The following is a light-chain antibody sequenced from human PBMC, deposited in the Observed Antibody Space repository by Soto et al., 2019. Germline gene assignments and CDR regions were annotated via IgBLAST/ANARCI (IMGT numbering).Light chain of an antibody. CDR1: QGIRNF. J-gene: IGKJ3*01. CDR3: QKYSSVPV. CDR2: AAS. Sequence: DIPMTQSPTSLSASVGDRVTITCRASQGIRNFVAWYQQKPGKAPKLLIYAASTLQSGVPSRFSCSGSGTDFTLTINSLQPEDVATYSCQKYSSVPVFGPGTKVEIK. V-gene: IGKV1-27*01.